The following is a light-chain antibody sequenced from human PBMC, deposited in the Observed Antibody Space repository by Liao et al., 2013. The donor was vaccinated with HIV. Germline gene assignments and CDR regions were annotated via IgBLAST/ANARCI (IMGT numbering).Light chain of an antibody. Sequence: SYEVSQPPSVSVSPGQTASITCSGDKLGDKYAYWYQQKPGQSPVLVIYQDSKRPSGIPERFSGSNSGNTATLTISGTQAMDEADYYCQAWDSSTLYVFGTGTKVTVL. J-gene: IGLJ1*01. CDR1: KLGDKY. V-gene: IGLV3-1*01. CDR3: QAWDSSTLYV. CDR2: QDS.